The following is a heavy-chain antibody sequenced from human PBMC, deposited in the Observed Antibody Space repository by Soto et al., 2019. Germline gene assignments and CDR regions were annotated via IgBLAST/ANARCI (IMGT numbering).Heavy chain of an antibody. CDR3: ARSEATALDY. J-gene: IGHJ4*02. CDR2: AHHSGRT. V-gene: IGHV4-4*02. Sequence: SETLSLTCTVSGDSMTSSNWWNWVRQPPGKGLEWIGEAHHSGRTNHNPSLRSRVTISVNKSQNHFSLQLTSVTAADTAVYYCARSEATALDYWGQGTLVTVSS. CDR1: GDSMTSSNW.